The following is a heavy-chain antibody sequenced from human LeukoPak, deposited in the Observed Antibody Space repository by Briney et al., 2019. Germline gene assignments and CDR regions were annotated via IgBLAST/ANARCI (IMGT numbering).Heavy chain of an antibody. D-gene: IGHD2-21*02. CDR3: ARRAEMTALGLGNWFDP. Sequence: PSETLSLTCTVPGGYISNHYWNWIRQPPGKGLEWIGYIYYSGSTNYNPSLKSRVTISVDTSKSQFSLALRSVTAADTAVYYCARRAEMTALGLGNWFDPWGQGILVIVSS. J-gene: IGHJ5*02. V-gene: IGHV4-59*11. CDR2: IYYSGST. CDR1: GGYISNHY.